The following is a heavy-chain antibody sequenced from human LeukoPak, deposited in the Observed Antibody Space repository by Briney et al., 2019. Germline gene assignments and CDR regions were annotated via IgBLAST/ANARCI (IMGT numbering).Heavy chain of an antibody. CDR2: IIPIFGTA. CDR3: ARALGGDDAFDI. D-gene: IGHD3-16*01. CDR1: GGTFSSYA. J-gene: IGHJ3*02. Sequence: GASVKVSCKASGGTFSSYAISWVRQAPGQGLEWMGGIIPIFGTANYAQKLQGRVTMTTDTSASTAYMELRSLRSDDTAVYYCARALGGDDAFDIWGQGTMVTVSS. V-gene: IGHV1-69*05.